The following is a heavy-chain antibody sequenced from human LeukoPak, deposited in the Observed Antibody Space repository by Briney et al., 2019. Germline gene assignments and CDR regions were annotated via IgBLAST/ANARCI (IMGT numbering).Heavy chain of an antibody. V-gene: IGHV3-64*01. Sequence: PGGSLRLSCAASGFTFTTYAMHWVRQAPGRGLEYVSAISTDGGGTYYANSVKGRFTISRDNSKNTLYLQMGSLRVEDMAVYYCARYSSGSCYDYWGQGTLDTVSS. CDR2: ISTDGGGT. D-gene: IGHD6-13*01. CDR1: GFTFTTYA. J-gene: IGHJ4*02. CDR3: ARYSSGSCYDY.